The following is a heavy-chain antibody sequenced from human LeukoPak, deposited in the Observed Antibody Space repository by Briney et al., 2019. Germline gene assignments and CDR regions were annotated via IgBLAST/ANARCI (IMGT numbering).Heavy chain of an antibody. CDR1: GFTFSSYA. CDR3: AKAQTLSSSSGXRYYYYYGMDV. V-gene: IGHV3-23*01. CDR2: ISGSGGST. D-gene: IGHD6-6*01. Sequence: GGSLRLSCAASGFTFSSYAMSWVRQAPGKGLEWVSAISGSGGSTYYADSVKGRFTISRDNSKNTLYLQMNSLRAEDTAVYYCAKAQTLSSSSGXRYYYYYGMDVWGQGTTVTV. J-gene: IGHJ6*02.